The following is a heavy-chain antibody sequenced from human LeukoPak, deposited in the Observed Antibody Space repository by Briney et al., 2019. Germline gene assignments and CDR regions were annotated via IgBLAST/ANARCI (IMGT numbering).Heavy chain of an antibody. V-gene: IGHV3-48*01. CDR3: ARDYYDSSGYFGY. Sequence: GGSLRLSCAASGFTFISYSMNWVRQAPGKGLEWVSYISSSSSTIYYADSMKGRFTISRDNAKNSLYLLMNSLRAEDTAVYYCARDYYDSSGYFGYWGQGTLVTVSS. CDR1: GFTFISYS. D-gene: IGHD3-22*01. J-gene: IGHJ4*02. CDR2: ISSSSSTI.